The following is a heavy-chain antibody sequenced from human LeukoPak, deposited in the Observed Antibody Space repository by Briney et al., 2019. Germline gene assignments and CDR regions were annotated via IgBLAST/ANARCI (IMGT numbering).Heavy chain of an antibody. CDR3: AKDALSSGSYYGARVFDY. D-gene: IGHD1-26*01. Sequence: GGSLRLSCAASGFTFSIYAMTWVRQPPGKGLEWDSSISGSGGSTYYADSVKGRFTVSRDNSKNTLYLQMNSLRAEDTAVYYCAKDALSSGSYYGARVFDYWGQGTLVTVSS. CDR1: GFTFSIYA. CDR2: ISGSGGST. V-gene: IGHV3-23*01. J-gene: IGHJ4*02.